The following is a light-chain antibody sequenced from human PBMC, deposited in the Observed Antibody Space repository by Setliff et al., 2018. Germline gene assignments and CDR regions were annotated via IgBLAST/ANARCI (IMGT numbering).Light chain of an antibody. V-gene: IGLV2-14*01. CDR3: SSYTSSSTPYV. CDR1: SSDVGGYNY. CDR2: DVS. J-gene: IGLJ1*01. Sequence: QSVLTQPASVSGSPGQSITISCTGTSSDVGGYNYVSWYQQHPGKAPKLMIYDVSKRPSGVSNRFSGSKSGNTASLTISGLQAEDEVDYYCSSYTSSSTPYVFGTGTKVTVL.